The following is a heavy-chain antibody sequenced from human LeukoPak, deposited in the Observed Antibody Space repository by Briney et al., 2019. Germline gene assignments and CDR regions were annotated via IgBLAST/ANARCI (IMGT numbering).Heavy chain of an antibody. Sequence: GGSLRLSCAASGFTFANYNFNWVHQAPGKGLEWVSYISSTSSTIYYADSMKGRFTTSRDNAKNSLYLQMNSLRAEDTAVYYCARDPPHGMDVWGQGTTVTVSS. CDR2: ISSTSSTI. CDR1: GFTFANYN. J-gene: IGHJ6*02. V-gene: IGHV3-48*01. CDR3: ARDPPHGMDV.